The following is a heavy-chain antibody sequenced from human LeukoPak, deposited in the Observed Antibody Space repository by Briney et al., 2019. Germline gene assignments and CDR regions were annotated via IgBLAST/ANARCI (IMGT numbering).Heavy chain of an antibody. CDR2: ISSSSSSTI. J-gene: IGHJ3*02. D-gene: IGHD4-17*01. Sequence: PGGSLRLSCAASGFTFSSYSMNWVRQAPGKGLEWVSYISSSSSSTIYYADSVKGRFTISRDNAKNSLYLQMNSLRDEDTAVYYCARSGDDYEGKNDAFDIWGQGTMVTVSS. V-gene: IGHV3-48*02. CDR1: GFTFSSYS. CDR3: ARSGDDYEGKNDAFDI.